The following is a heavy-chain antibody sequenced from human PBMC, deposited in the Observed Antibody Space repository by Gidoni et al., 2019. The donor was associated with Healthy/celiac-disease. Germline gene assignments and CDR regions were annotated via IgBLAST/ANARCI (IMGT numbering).Heavy chain of an antibody. CDR1: GFTFSSYE. V-gene: IGHV3-48*03. CDR2: ISSSGSTI. CDR3: ASQNYDFWSGRYGPFDY. Sequence: EVQLVESGGGLVQPGGSLRLSCAASGFTFSSYEMNWVRQAPGKGLEWVSYISSSGSTIYYADAGKGRVTSSRDNAKNSLYRQMNRLRAEDTAVYYCASQNYDFWSGRYGPFDYWGQGTLVTVSS. J-gene: IGHJ4*02. D-gene: IGHD3-3*01.